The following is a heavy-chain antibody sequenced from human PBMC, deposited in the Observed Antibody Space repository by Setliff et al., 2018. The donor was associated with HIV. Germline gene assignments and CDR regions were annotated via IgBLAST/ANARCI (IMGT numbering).Heavy chain of an antibody. J-gene: IGHJ4*02. CDR2: IYYSGST. Sequence: SETLSLTCTVSGGSISSSSYYWGWIRQPPGKGLEWRGSIYYSGSTYYNPSLKSRVTISVDTSKNHFSLKLSSVTASDTSVYYCARHPTYGDYVRFDYWGQGTLVTVSS. V-gene: IGHV4-39*01. CDR3: ARHPTYGDYVRFDY. CDR1: GGSISSSSYY. D-gene: IGHD4-17*01.